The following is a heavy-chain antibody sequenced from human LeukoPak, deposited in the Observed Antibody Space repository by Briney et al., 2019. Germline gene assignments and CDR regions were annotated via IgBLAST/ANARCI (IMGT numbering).Heavy chain of an antibody. CDR2: ISCNSVSI. J-gene: IGHJ2*01. V-gene: IGHV3-9*01. Sequence: SGISCNSVSIGYADSVKGRFTISRDNAKNSLYLQMNSLRAEDTALYYCAKDRSWADWYFDLWGRGTLVTVSS. D-gene: IGHD1-26*01. CDR3: AKDRSWADWYFDL.